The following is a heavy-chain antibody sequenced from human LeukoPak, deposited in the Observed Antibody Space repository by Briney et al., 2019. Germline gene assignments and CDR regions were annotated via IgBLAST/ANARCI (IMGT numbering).Heavy chain of an antibody. CDR1: GGSFSGYY. D-gene: IGHD3-22*01. V-gene: IGHV4-34*01. CDR2: INDSGST. Sequence: SETLSLTCAVYGGSFSGYYWSWIRQPPGKGLEWIGEINDSGSTNYNPPLKSRVTISVDTSKNQFSLKLSSVTAADTAVYYCARVRGYYDSSGYSPRGYFLHWGQGTLVTVSS. CDR3: ARVRGYYDSSGYSPRGYFLH. J-gene: IGHJ1*01.